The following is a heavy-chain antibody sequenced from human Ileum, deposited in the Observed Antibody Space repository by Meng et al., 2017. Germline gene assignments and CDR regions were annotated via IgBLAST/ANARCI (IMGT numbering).Heavy chain of an antibody. CDR3: ARVRRGLGLRFDP. V-gene: IGHV4-31*03. D-gene: IGHD3/OR15-3a*01. CDR1: GGSISSGGYY. Sequence: GPLQESGPGLVKPSQPLPLTCTVSGGSISSGGYYWGWIRQHPGKGLEWIGYIFYSGSTYYNSSLKSRINISVDTSKNQFSLKVSSVTAADTAVYYCARVRRGLGLRFDPWGQGTLVTVSS. J-gene: IGHJ5*02. CDR2: IFYSGST.